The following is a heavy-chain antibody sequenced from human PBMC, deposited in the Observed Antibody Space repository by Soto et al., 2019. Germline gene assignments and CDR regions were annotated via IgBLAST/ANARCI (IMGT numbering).Heavy chain of an antibody. CDR2: IYYGGST. Sequence: SETLSLTCTVSGASDSSGFYYRNWIRQPPGKGLEWIGYIYYGGSTSYNPSLKSRVSTSVDTSRNLHHLKLTSVLAADTAVYYCARPMGVGAFGGVFVLWGQGTPITVSS. J-gene: IGHJ5*02. D-gene: IGHD3-16*01. CDR1: GASDSSGFYY. CDR3: ARPMGVGAFGGVFVL. V-gene: IGHV4-61*01.